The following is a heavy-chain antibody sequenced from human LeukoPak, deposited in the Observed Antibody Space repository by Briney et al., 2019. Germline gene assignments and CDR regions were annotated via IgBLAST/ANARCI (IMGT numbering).Heavy chain of an antibody. CDR1: GFTFSSYG. Sequence: GGSLRLSCAASGFTFSSYGMHWVRQAPGKGLEWVAVISYDGSNKYYADSVKGRFTISRDNSKNTLYLQLNSLRAEDTAVYYCAKEGCGGDCFDYWGQGTLVTVSS. CDR3: AKEGCGGDCFDY. D-gene: IGHD2-21*01. CDR2: ISYDGSNK. V-gene: IGHV3-30*18. J-gene: IGHJ4*02.